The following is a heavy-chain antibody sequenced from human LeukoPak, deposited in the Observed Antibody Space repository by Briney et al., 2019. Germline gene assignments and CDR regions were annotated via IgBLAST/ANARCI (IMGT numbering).Heavy chain of an antibody. J-gene: IGHJ6*03. CDR2: IIPIFGTA. V-gene: IGHV1-69*13. D-gene: IGHD3-10*01. CDR3: ASCSITMVRGVSTYYYYYYMDV. Sequence: GASVKVSCKASGGTFSSYAISWVRQAPGQGLEWMGGIIPIFGTANYAQKFQGRVTITADESTSTAYMELSSLRSEDTAVYYCASCSITMVRGVSTYYYYYYMDVWGKGTTVTISS. CDR1: GGTFSSYA.